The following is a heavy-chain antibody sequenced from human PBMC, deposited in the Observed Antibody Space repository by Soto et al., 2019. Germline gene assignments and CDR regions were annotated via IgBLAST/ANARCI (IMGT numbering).Heavy chain of an antibody. J-gene: IGHJ5*02. CDR1: GYTFTSYG. D-gene: IGHD3-3*01. V-gene: IGHV1-18*04. CDR2: ISAYNGNT. CDR3: ARKHYDFWSGYGNWFDP. Sequence: ASVKVSCKASGYTFTSYGISWVRQAPGQGLEWMGWISAYNGNTNYAQKLQGRVTMTTDTSTSTAYMELRSLRSDDTAVYYCARKHYDFWSGYGNWFDPWGQGTLVTVCS.